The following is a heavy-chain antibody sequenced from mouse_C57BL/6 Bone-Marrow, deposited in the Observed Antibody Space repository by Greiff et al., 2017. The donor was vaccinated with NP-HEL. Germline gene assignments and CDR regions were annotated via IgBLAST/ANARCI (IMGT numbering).Heavy chain of an antibody. J-gene: IGHJ2*01. Sequence: VQLQQSGPELVKPGASVKISCKASGYAFSSSWMNWVKQRPGKGLEWIGRIYPGDGDTNYNGKFKGKATLTADKSSSTAYMQLSSLTSEDSAVYYCARRGWLLREYYFDYWGQGTTLTVSS. D-gene: IGHD2-3*01. CDR1: GYAFSSSW. V-gene: IGHV1-82*01. CDR3: ARRGWLLREYYFDY. CDR2: IYPGDGDT.